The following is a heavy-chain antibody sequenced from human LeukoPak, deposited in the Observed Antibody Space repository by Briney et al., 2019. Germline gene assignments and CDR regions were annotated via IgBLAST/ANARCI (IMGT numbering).Heavy chain of an antibody. D-gene: IGHD1-26*01. V-gene: IGHV4-59*01. CDR1: GGSISITT. CDR2: IYYSGST. Sequence: SETLSLTCTVSGGSISITTWSWIRQPPGKGLEWIGCIYYSGSTNYNPSLKSRVTISVDTSKNQFSLKLSSVTAADTAVYYCAEVGATGYWGQGTLVTVSS. CDR3: AEVGATGY. J-gene: IGHJ4*02.